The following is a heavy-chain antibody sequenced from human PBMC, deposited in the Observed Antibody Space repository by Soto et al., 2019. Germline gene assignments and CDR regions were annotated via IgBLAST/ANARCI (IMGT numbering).Heavy chain of an antibody. J-gene: IGHJ4*02. V-gene: IGHV4-30-4*01. Sequence: PSETLSLTCTVSGGSISSGDYYWSWIRQPPGKGLEWIGYIYYSGSTYYNPSLKSRVTISVDTSKNQFSLKLSSVTAADTAVYYCAREAYSSSWIDYWGQGTLVTVSS. CDR2: IYYSGST. D-gene: IGHD6-13*01. CDR1: GGSISSGDYY. CDR3: AREAYSSSWIDY.